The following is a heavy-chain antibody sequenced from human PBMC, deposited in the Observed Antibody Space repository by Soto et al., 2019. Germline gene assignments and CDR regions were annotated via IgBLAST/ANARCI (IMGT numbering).Heavy chain of an antibody. CDR1: GFTFSSYS. J-gene: IGHJ3*02. CDR2: ISTSGSFK. D-gene: IGHD3-3*01. V-gene: IGHV3-21*01. Sequence: GGSLRLSCAASGFTFSSYSMNWVRQAPGKGLEWVSSISTSGSFKYFGDSVKGRFTISRDNAKNSLYLQMNSLRAEDTAVYYCARGGTIFGVVIAFDAFDIWGQGTMVTVSS. CDR3: ARGGTIFGVVIAFDAFDI.